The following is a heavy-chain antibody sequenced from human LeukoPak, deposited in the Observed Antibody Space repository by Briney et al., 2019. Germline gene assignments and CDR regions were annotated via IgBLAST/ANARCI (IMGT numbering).Heavy chain of an antibody. CDR3: AKYYPRQQLVRSPY. Sequence: PGGTLRLSCAASGFTFSNYAMSWVRQAPGKGLEWVSAISGSGGSTYYADSVKGRFTISRDNSKNTLYLQMNSLRAEDTAVYYCAKYYPRQQLVRSPYWGQGTLVTVSS. CDR1: GFTFSNYA. V-gene: IGHV3-23*01. D-gene: IGHD6-13*01. CDR2: ISGSGGST. J-gene: IGHJ4*02.